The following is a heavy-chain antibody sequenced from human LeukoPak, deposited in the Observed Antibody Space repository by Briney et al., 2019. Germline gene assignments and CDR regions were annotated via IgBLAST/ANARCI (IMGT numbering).Heavy chain of an antibody. J-gene: IGHJ4*02. CDR2: INPNSGGT. CDR3: ARDRCSSTSCYTGPYDY. CDR1: GYTFTGYY. D-gene: IGHD2-2*02. V-gene: IGHV1-2*02. Sequence: VASVKVSCTASGYTFTGYYMHWVRQAPGQGLEWMGWINPNSGGTNYAQKFQGRVTMTRDTSISTAYMELSRLRSDDTAVYYCARDRCSSTSCYTGPYDYWGQGTLVTVSS.